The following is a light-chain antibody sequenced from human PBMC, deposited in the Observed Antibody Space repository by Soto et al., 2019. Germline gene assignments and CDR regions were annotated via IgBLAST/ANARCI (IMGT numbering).Light chain of an antibody. CDR2: DAS. CDR3: QQYGSSHPLT. CDR1: QSVNNY. V-gene: IGKV3-11*01. Sequence: EILLTQSPATLSLSPGERATLSCRASQSVNNYLACYQQRPGQAPSLLIYDASNRANGIPARFSGSGSGTDFTLTISRLEPEDFAVYYCQQYGSSHPLTFGPGTKVDIK. J-gene: IGKJ3*01.